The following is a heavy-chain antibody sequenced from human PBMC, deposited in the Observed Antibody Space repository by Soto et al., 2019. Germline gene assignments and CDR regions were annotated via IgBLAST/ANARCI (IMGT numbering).Heavy chain of an antibody. J-gene: IGHJ4*02. Sequence: EVQLVQTGGGLIQPGGSLRLSCAASGFSVSSNYMTWVRQAPGKGLEWVSVIYAAGNTYYADSVKGRFTISRDNSKDMLYLPMNSLRAEDTAMYYCARLSRSGGGYWGQGTLVTVSS. CDR3: ARLSRSGGGY. V-gene: IGHV3-53*02. CDR1: GFSVSSNY. CDR2: IYAAGNT. D-gene: IGHD3-10*01.